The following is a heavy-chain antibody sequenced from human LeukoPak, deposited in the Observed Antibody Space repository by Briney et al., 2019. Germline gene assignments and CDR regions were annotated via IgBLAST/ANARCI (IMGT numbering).Heavy chain of an antibody. V-gene: IGHV4-59*01. D-gene: IGHD1-7*01. Sequence: SETLPLTCTVSGGSISSYYWSWIRQPPGKGLEWIGYIYYSGSTNYNPSLKSRVTISVDTSKNQFSLKLSSVTAADTAVYYCAREKTSYFDYWGQGTLVTVSS. CDR3: AREKTSYFDY. J-gene: IGHJ4*02. CDR1: GGSISSYY. CDR2: IYYSGST.